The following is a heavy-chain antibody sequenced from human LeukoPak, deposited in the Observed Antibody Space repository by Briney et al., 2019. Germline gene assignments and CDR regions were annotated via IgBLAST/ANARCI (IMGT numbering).Heavy chain of an antibody. V-gene: IGHV4-38-2*02. CDR1: GYSISSGYY. J-gene: IGHJ5*02. Sequence: SETLSLTCTVSGYSISSGYYWGWIRQPPGKGLEWIGSIYHSGSTYYNPSLKSRVTISVDTSKNQFSLKLSSLTAADTAVYYCARYRCSSTSCLTRWFNPWGQGTLVTVSS. CDR3: ARYRCSSTSCLTRWFNP. CDR2: IYHSGST. D-gene: IGHD2-2*01.